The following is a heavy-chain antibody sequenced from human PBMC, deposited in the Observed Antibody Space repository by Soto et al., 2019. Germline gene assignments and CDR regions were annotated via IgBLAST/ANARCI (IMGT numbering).Heavy chain of an antibody. CDR3: AGARIGAAGTKYYFDY. CDR2: ISSTGATI. Sequence: EVQLVESGGGLVQPGGSLRLSCAASGFTFTSYAVHWVRQAPGKGLEFVASISSTGATIYYGDSVNGRVTISRDNSKSTVYLQMGSLKAEDTAVYYCAGARIGAAGTKYYFDYWGRGTLVTVSS. V-gene: IGHV3-64*07. J-gene: IGHJ4*02. CDR1: GFTFTSYA. D-gene: IGHD6-13*01.